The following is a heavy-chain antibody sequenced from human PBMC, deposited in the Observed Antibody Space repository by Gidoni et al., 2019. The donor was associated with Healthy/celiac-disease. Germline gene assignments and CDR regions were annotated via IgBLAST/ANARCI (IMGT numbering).Heavy chain of an antibody. CDR2: ISYEGSNK. D-gene: IGHD6-19*01. CDR1: VFPFSNNA. Sequence: QVQLVESGGGVVQPGRSLRLSCAASVFPFSNNAMHWVRQAPGKGLGWVAVISYEGSNKYYADSVKGRFTISRDNSKNTLYLQMNSLRDEDTAVYYCARDQEGGSGFFDYWGQGTLVTVSS. J-gene: IGHJ4*02. CDR3: ARDQEGGSGFFDY. V-gene: IGHV3-30*04.